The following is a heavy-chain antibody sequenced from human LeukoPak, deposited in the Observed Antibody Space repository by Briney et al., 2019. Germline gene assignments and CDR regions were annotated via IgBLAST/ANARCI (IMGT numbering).Heavy chain of an antibody. Sequence: SETLSLTCTVSGGAFSSGSYYWSWIRQPPGQGLEWIGYIHYSGSTKYNPSLKSRVTMSVDTSKNQFSLKVTSVTAADTAIYYCTRTNYGDYNWFDPWGQGTLVTVSS. D-gene: IGHD4-17*01. CDR1: GGAFSSGSYY. V-gene: IGHV4-61*01. CDR2: IHYSGST. CDR3: TRTNYGDYNWFDP. J-gene: IGHJ5*02.